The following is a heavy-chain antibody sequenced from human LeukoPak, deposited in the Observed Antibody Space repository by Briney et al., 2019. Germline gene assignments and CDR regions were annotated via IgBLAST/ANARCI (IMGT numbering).Heavy chain of an antibody. Sequence: GGSLRLSCVASGFTFGKYWMSWVRQAPGKGLGWVANIKLDGSEKNYVDSVKGRFTISRDNTKNSLYLQMNSLRAEDTAVFYCARDQYDTWSRRGNFDSWGQGTLVIVSS. V-gene: IGHV3-7*03. J-gene: IGHJ4*02. CDR2: IKLDGSEK. D-gene: IGHD3-3*01. CDR1: GFTFGKYW. CDR3: ARDQYDTWSRRGNFDS.